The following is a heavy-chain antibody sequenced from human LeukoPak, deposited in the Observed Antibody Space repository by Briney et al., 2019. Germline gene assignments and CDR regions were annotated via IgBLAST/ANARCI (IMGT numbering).Heavy chain of an antibody. J-gene: IGHJ6*02. D-gene: IGHD3-10*01. V-gene: IGHV3-74*01. CDR2: ISGDGSMT. CDR3: ASLLTPYHGSGGGGMDV. CDR1: GFTLSTHW. Sequence: GGSLRLSCAASGFTLSTHWMYWVRQAPGRELVWVSRISGDGSMTSYADSVKGRFTISRDNAKDTLYLQMTSLRVEDTAVYSCASLLTPYHGSGGGGMDVWGQGTTVTVSS.